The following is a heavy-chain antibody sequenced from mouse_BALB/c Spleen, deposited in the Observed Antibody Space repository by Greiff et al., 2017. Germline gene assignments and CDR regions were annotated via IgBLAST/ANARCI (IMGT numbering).Heavy chain of an antibody. CDR1: GFTFSSFG. J-gene: IGHJ3*01. V-gene: IGHV5-17*02. D-gene: IGHD3-2*01. CDR2: ISSGSSTI. Sequence: EVKLMESGGGLVQPGGSRKLSCAASGFTFSSFGMHWVRQAPEKGLEWVAYISSGSSTIYYADTVKGRFTISRDNPKNTLFLQMTSLRSEDTAMYYCARSRETARATAWFADWGQGTLVTVSA. CDR3: ARSRETARATAWFAD.